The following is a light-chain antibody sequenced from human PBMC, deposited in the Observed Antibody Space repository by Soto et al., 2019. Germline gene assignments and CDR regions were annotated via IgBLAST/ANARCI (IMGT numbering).Light chain of an antibody. V-gene: IGKV3-15*01. CDR1: QSISNN. CDR2: AAS. Sequence: EMVMTQSPATLSVSPGERATLSCRASQSISNNLARYQQKPGLAPRLLIYAASTRAPGIPARFSGSGSGTEFALTISSLQSEDFAVYYCQQYDAWPPRWTFGQGTKVEIK. J-gene: IGKJ1*01. CDR3: QQYDAWPPRWT.